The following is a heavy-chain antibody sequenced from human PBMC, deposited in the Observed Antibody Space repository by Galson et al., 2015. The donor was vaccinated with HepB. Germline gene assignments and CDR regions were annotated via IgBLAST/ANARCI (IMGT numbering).Heavy chain of an antibody. J-gene: IGHJ3*02. CDR2: ISFDGFNK. Sequence: SLRLSCAGSGFTFSSYAMHWVRQAPGTGLEWVAVISFDGFNKYYADSVKGRFTISRDNSKNTLYLQMNSLSAEDTAVYYCARGRMVRGLSLRYDAVDIWGQGTMVTVSS. D-gene: IGHD3-10*01. CDR1: GFTFSSYA. V-gene: IGHV3-30*04. CDR3: ARGRMVRGLSLRYDAVDI.